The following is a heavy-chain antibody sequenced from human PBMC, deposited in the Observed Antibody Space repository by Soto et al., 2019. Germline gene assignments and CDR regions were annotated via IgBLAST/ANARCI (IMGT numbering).Heavy chain of an antibody. D-gene: IGHD2-2*01. CDR2: INPSGGNI. CDR1: GYTFTTYY. CDR3: GRDGGYQRSDY. Sequence: QVQLVQSGAEVKKPGASVKVSCKASGYTFTTYYIHWVRQAPGQGLEWMGIINPSGGNITYAQKFQGRVNMTRDTSTSTVYMELSSLRSEDTAVYDGGRDGGYQRSDYWGQGALVTVSP. J-gene: IGHJ4*02. V-gene: IGHV1-46*03.